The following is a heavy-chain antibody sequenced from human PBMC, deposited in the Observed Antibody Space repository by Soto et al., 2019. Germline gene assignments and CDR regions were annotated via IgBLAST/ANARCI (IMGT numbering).Heavy chain of an antibody. V-gene: IGHV3-30-3*01. CDR3: ARSPGYCSTTRCYGRDFAMDV. Sequence: QVQLVEFGGGVVQPGRSLRLSCAASRFTFSNYAMHWVRQAPGKGLQWVALISFDGSTKYYADSVKGRFTISRDNSKNTLYLQMNSLRAEDMAVYYCARSPGYCSTTRCYGRDFAMDVWGQGTTVTVSS. CDR1: RFTFSNYA. D-gene: IGHD2-2*01. J-gene: IGHJ6*02. CDR2: ISFDGSTK.